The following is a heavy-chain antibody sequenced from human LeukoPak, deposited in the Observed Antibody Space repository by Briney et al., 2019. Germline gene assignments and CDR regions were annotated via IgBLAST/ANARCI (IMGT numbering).Heavy chain of an antibody. CDR1: GGSISSYY. V-gene: IGHV4-59*06. Sequence: SETLSLTCTVSGGSISSYYWSWIRQPPGKGLEWIGYIYYSGSTYYNPSLKSRVTISVDTSKNQFSLKLSSVTAADTAVYYCASCRDGYNDAFDIWGQGTMVTVSS. CDR3: ASCRDGYNDAFDI. CDR2: IYYSGST. D-gene: IGHD5-24*01. J-gene: IGHJ3*02.